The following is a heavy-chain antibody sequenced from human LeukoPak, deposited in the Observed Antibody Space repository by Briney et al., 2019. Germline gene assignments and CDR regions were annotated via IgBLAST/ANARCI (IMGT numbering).Heavy chain of an antibody. Sequence: GGSLRLSCVVSGLTSSRNWMTWVRQAPGKGLEWVANINGDGSAEYYGDSVKGRFTISRDDAKKSLYLQMNGLRDEDTAVYYCVTHLNWTFNYWGQGTLVTVSS. J-gene: IGHJ4*02. CDR1: GLTSSRNW. CDR2: INGDGSAE. V-gene: IGHV3-7*01. D-gene: IGHD1-1*01. CDR3: VTHLNWTFNY.